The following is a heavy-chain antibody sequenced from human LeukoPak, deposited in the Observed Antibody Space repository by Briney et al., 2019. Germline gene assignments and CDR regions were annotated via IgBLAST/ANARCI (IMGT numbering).Heavy chain of an antibody. J-gene: IGHJ4*02. D-gene: IGHD3-3*01. V-gene: IGHV6-1*01. Sequence: SQALSLTCAISGDSVSSNSAAWNWIRQSPSRGLEWLGGTYYRSKWYNDYAVSVKSRITINPDTSKNQFSLQLNSVTPEDTAVYYCARADALSYDFWSGYFEPGGYYFDYWGQGTLVTVSS. CDR2: TYYRSKWYN. CDR1: GDSVSSNSAA. CDR3: ARADALSYDFWSGYFEPGGYYFDY.